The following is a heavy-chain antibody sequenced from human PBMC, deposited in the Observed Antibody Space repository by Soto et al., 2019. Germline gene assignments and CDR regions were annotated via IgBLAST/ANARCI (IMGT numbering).Heavy chain of an antibody. CDR1: GFTFSSYV. J-gene: IGHJ4*02. CDR3: AKGNSGSPYGAFDY. Sequence: GGSLRLSCAASGFTFSSYVMHWVRQAPGKGLEWVAVISYDGSNKYYADSVKGRFTISRDNSKNTLYLQMNSLRVEDTAVYYCAKGNSGSPYGAFDYWGQGSQVTVSS. CDR2: ISYDGSNK. V-gene: IGHV3-30-3*01. D-gene: IGHD1-26*01.